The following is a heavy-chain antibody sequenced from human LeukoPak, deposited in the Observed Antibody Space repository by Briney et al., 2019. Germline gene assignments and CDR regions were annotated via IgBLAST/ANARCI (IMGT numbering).Heavy chain of an antibody. J-gene: IGHJ4*02. CDR3: ARTRSGYSTLGY. CDR1: GGSFSGYY. CDR2: VFYTGST. Sequence: SETLSLTCAVYGGSFSGYYWSWIRQPPGKGLEWIGYVFYTGSTNYNPSLKSRVTISVDTSRNQFSLKLTSVTAADTAVYYCARTRSGYSTLGYWGQGTLVTVSS. V-gene: IGHV4-59*01. D-gene: IGHD1-26*01.